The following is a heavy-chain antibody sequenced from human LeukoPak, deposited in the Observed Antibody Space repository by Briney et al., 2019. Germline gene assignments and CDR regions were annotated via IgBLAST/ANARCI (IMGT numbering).Heavy chain of an antibody. CDR3: AKDPFGSGELDY. V-gene: IGHV3-74*01. D-gene: IGHD2-15*01. J-gene: IGHJ4*02. CDR2: INSGGTVT. CDR1: GFTFSDFW. Sequence: PGGSLRLSCAASGFTFSDFWMHWVRQAPGKGLVWVSRINSGGTVTNYADSVKGRLTISRDNSKNTLYLQMNSLRAEDTAVYYCAKDPFGSGELDYWGQGTLVTVSS.